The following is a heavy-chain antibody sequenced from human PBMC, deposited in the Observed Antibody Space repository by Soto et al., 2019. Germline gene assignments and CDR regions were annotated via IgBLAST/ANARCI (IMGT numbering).Heavy chain of an antibody. D-gene: IGHD1-26*01. CDR3: AKESIVSAGVFDY. V-gene: IGHV3-30*18. Sequence: QVQLVESGGGVVQPGKSLRLSCAASGFMFSRYGMHWVRQAPGKGLEWVAVISYDGMNKYYADSVKGRFTISRDNSKNTLYLQMNSLRAEDTAVYYCAKESIVSAGVFDYWGQGTLVTVSS. J-gene: IGHJ4*02. CDR2: ISYDGMNK. CDR1: GFMFSRYG.